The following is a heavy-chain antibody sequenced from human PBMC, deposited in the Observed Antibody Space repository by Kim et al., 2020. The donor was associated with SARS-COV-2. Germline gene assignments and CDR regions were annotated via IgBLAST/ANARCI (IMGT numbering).Heavy chain of an antibody. CDR1: GFTFSSYA. CDR3: ARRGVIAVAGPLGSIGMDV. CDR2: IYSGGSST. V-gene: IGHV3-23*03. J-gene: IGHJ6*02. D-gene: IGHD6-19*01. Sequence: GGSLRLSCAASGFTFSSYAMSWVRQAPGKGLEWVSVIYSGGSSTYYADSVKGRFTISRDNSKNTLYLQMNSLRAEDTAVYYCARRGVIAVAGPLGSIGMDVWGQGTTVTVSS.